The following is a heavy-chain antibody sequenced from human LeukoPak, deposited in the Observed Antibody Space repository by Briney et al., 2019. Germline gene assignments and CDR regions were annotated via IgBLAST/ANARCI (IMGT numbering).Heavy chain of an antibody. CDR1: SSXA. CDR2: ITSSGGRS. D-gene: IGHD3-22*01. Sequence: GGSLRLSCAASSSXAMSWVRQAPGKGLEWVSTITSSGGRSYYADSVKGRFTISRDNSKNTLYLQMNSLRVEDTAVYYCAKSNGYFEYWGQGTLVPVSS. J-gene: IGHJ4*02. V-gene: IGHV3-23*01. CDR3: AKSNGYFEY.